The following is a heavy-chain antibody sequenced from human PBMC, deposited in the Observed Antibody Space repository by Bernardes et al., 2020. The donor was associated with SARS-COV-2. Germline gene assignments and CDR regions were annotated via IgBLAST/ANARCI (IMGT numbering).Heavy chain of an antibody. CDR1: GGSISSGGYY. J-gene: IGHJ5*02. V-gene: IGHV4-31*01. CDR2: IYYSGST. CDR3: ARATRITIFGVVNWFDP. D-gene: IGHD3-3*01. Sequence: SETLSLTCTVSGGSISSGGYYWSWIRQHPGKGLEWIGYIYYSGSTYYNPSLKSLVTISVDTSKNQFSLKLSSVTAADTAVYYCARATRITIFGVVNWFDPWGQGTLVTVSS.